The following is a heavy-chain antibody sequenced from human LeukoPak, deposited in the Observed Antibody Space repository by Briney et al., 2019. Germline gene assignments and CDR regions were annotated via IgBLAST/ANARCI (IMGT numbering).Heavy chain of an antibody. Sequence: GGSLRLSCAASGFTFSSYAMHWVRQAPGKGLEWVAVISYDGSNKYYADSVKGRFTISRDNSKNTLYLQMNSLRAEDTAVYYCARDTQWLPSGVWGQGTLVTVSS. CDR2: ISYDGSNK. CDR3: ARDTQWLPSGV. CDR1: GFTFSSYA. V-gene: IGHV3-30-3*01. J-gene: IGHJ4*02. D-gene: IGHD6-19*01.